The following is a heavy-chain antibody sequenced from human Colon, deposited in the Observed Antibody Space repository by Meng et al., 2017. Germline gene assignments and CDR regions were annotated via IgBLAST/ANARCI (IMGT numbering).Heavy chain of an antibody. J-gene: IGHJ4*02. D-gene: IGHD6-19*01. CDR2: IDPRNGDT. V-gene: IGHV1-2*02. CDR1: GYNFISYF. CDR3: ARDLAGLSGF. Sequence: QVQLVQSGAEVKKPGASVKVSCKTFGYNFISYFMYWVRQAPGQGLEWMGYIDPRNGDTRYHQKFQGRVTMTRDTSITTAYMEMTDLRDDDTAVYYCARDLAGLSGFWGQGTLVTVSS.